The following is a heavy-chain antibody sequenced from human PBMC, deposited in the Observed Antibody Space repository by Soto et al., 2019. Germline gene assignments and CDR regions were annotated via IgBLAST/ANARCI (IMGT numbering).Heavy chain of an antibody. CDR2: ISGSGGST. J-gene: IGHJ3*02. CDR1: GFTFSSYA. V-gene: IGHV3-23*01. Sequence: GGSLRLSCAASGFTFSSYAMRWVRQAPGKGLEWVSAISGSGGSTYYADSVKGRFTISRDNSKNTLYLQMNSLRTEDTTVYYCAKSAPVGLGSDAFDIWGQGTMVTVSS. CDR3: AKSAPVGLGSDAFDI. D-gene: IGHD1-26*01.